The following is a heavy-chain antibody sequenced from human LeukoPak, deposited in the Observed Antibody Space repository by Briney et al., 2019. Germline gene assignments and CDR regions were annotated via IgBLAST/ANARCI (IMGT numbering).Heavy chain of an antibody. Sequence: ASVKVSCKASGYTFISYGISWVRQAPGQRLEWMGWISAYNGNTNYAQKFQGRVTMTTDTSTSTAYMELRSLRSDDTAVYYCARDGYYDILTGYYFQWTPYYFDYWGQGTLVTISS. CDR2: ISAYNGNT. CDR3: ARDGYYDILTGYYFQWTPYYFDY. V-gene: IGHV1-18*01. CDR1: GYTFISYG. J-gene: IGHJ4*02. D-gene: IGHD3-9*01.